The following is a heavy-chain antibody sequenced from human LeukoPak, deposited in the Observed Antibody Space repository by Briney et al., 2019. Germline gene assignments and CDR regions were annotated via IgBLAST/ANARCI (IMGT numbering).Heavy chain of an antibody. CDR2: INHSGST. J-gene: IGHJ5*02. CDR3: AREDSSGWSTWFDP. V-gene: IGHV4-34*01. Sequence: SETLSLTCAVYGGSFSGYYWSWIRQPPGKGLEWIGEINHSGSTNYNPSLKSRVTISVDTSKNQFSLKLNSVTAADTAVYYCAREDSSGWSTWFDPWGQGTLVTVSS. D-gene: IGHD6-19*01. CDR1: GGSFSGYY.